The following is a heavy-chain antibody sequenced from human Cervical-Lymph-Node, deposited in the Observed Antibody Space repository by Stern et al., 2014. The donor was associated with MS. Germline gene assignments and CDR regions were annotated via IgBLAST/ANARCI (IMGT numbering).Heavy chain of an antibody. J-gene: IGHJ6*02. CDR1: GGSFANFA. V-gene: IGHV1-69*06. CDR3: ARGSKYAMPFGGGTHCYSGLDV. Sequence: QMQLVQSGAEVRKPGSSVKVPCKTSGGSFANFAINWVRQAPGQGLEWMGGIVPLFGTAKYAQKMQDSMSITAERSATTVYMELTGLKSEDTAVYYCARGSKYAMPFGGGTHCYSGLDVWGQGTTVTVSS. D-gene: IGHD2-21*01. CDR2: IVPLFGTA.